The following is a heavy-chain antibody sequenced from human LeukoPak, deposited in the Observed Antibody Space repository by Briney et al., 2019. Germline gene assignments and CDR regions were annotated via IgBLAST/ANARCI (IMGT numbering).Heavy chain of an antibody. CDR2: IYPGDSDT. CDR3: ARRQTLGYCSSTSCLNWFDP. CDR1: GYSFTSYW. D-gene: IGHD2-2*01. Sequence: GESLKISCKGSGYSFTSYWIGWVRQMPGKGLEWMGIIYPGDSDTRYSPSFQGQVTISADKSISTAYLQWSSLKASDTAMYYCARRQTLGYCSSTSCLNWFDPWGQGTLVTVSS. J-gene: IGHJ5*02. V-gene: IGHV5-51*01.